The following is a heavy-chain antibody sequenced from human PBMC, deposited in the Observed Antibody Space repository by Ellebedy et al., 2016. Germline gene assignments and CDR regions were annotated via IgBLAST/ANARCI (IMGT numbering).Heavy chain of an antibody. CDR1: GFAFSGSA. D-gene: IGHD6-6*01. J-gene: IGHJ4*02. V-gene: IGHV3-73*01. CDR3: ARGEGYIRAIAARQSYFDY. CDR2: IRSKTDNYAT. Sequence: GESLKISXTASGFAFSGSAMYWVRQASGKGLEWVCRIRSKTDNYATACAESVNGRFTISRDDSKNTAYLQMNSLRAEDTAVYYCARGEGYIRAIAARQSYFDYWGQGTLVTVSS.